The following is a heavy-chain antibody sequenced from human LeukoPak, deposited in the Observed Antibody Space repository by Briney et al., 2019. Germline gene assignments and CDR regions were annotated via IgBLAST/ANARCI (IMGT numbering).Heavy chain of an antibody. V-gene: IGHV3-15*01. CDR2: VRSETDGGTT. CDR1: GLTFNNAW. D-gene: IGHD2-2*01. Sequence: GGSLRLSCAASGLTFNNAWMSWVRQAPGKGLEWVSRVRSETDGGTTDYAAPVQGRFTISRDDSKNTLYLQMNSLETDDTAVYYCTTLSYAAAPTWGQGTLVTVSS. CDR3: TTLSYAAAPT. J-gene: IGHJ5*02.